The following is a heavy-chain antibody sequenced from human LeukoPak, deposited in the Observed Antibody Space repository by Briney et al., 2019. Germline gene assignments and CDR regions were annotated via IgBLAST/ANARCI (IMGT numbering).Heavy chain of an antibody. CDR3: ARGPYSSSWYGRVNWLDP. CDR1: GGSISSYY. V-gene: IGHV4-59*01. Sequence: SETLSLTCTVSGGSISSYYWSWIRQPPGKGLEWIGYIYYSGSTNYNPSLKSRVTISVDTSKNQFSLKLSSVTAADTAVYYCARGPYSSSWYGRVNWLDPWGQGTLVTVSS. J-gene: IGHJ5*02. CDR2: IYYSGST. D-gene: IGHD6-13*01.